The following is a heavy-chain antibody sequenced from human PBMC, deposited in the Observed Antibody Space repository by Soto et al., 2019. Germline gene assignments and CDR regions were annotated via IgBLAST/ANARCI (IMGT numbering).Heavy chain of an antibody. Sequence: GGSLRLSCAASGFTFSSYAMSWVRQAPGKGLEWVSAISGSGRSTYCADSVKGRFTISRDNSKNTLYLQMNSLRAEDAAVYYWAKDRVQLGMIPLFDYGGQGTLVTVS. CDR1: GFTFSSYA. CDR2: ISGSGRST. D-gene: IGHD1-1*01. V-gene: IGHV3-23*01. J-gene: IGHJ4*02. CDR3: AKDRVQLGMIPLFDY.